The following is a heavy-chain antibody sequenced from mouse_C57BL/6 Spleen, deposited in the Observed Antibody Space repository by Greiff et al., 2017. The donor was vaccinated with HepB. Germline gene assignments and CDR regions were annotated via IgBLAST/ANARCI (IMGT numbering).Heavy chain of an antibody. CDR1: GYAFSSSW. CDR2: IYPGDGDT. Sequence: QVQLQQSGPELVKPGASVKISCKASGYAFSSSWMNWVKQRPGKGLEWIGRIYPGDGDTNYNGKFKGKATLTADKSSSTAYMQLSSLTSEDSAVYFCARPYCYGKGFDYWGQGTTLTVSS. V-gene: IGHV1-82*01. D-gene: IGHD1-1*01. CDR3: ARPYCYGKGFDY. J-gene: IGHJ2*01.